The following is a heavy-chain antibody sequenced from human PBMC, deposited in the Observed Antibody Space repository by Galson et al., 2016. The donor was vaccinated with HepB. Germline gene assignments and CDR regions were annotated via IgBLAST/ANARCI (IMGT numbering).Heavy chain of an antibody. CDR1: GLTFSYQW. Sequence: ALRLSCAASGLTFSYQWMSRVRLAPGKGLEWVANINEEGSEKNYVDPVKGRFTISRDNAKNSVYLQMNSLRAEDTAIYYCVRDRAAAGLWGRGTLVTVSS. CDR2: INEEGSEK. V-gene: IGHV3-7*04. J-gene: IGHJ4*02. D-gene: IGHD6-13*01. CDR3: VRDRAAAGL.